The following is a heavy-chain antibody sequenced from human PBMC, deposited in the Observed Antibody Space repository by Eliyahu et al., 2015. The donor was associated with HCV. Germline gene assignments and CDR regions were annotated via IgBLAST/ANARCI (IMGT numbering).Heavy chain of an antibody. V-gene: IGHV1-18*01. CDR3: ARDLGGDYYDSSGYLDY. D-gene: IGHD3-22*01. CDR1: XXTFTSXX. J-gene: IGHJ4*02. CDR2: ISXYNGNT. Sequence: QVQLVQSGAEVKKPGASVKVSCKASXXTFTSXXXSWVRQAPGQGLEWMGWISXYNGNTNYAQKLQGRVTMTTDTSTSTAYMELRSLRSDDTAVYYCARDLGGDYYDSSGYLDYWGQGTLVTVSS.